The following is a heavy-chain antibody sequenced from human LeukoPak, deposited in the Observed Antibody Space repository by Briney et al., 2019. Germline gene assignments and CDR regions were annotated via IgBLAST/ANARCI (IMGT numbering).Heavy chain of an antibody. Sequence: GGSLRLSCAASGFTFSSYAMTWVRQAPGKGLEWISGISGSGDVTYYADSVKGRFTLSRDNSKNTLFLQMNSLRAEDTAIYYCASQVTIFGGGKYFDYWGQGTLVTVSS. V-gene: IGHV3-23*01. CDR1: GFTFSSYA. J-gene: IGHJ4*02. CDR2: ISGSGDVT. D-gene: IGHD3-3*01. CDR3: ASQVTIFGGGKYFDY.